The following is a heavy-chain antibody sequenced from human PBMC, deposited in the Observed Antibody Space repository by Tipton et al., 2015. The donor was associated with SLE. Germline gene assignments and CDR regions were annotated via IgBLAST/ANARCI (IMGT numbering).Heavy chain of an antibody. CDR1: GASISSHQ. D-gene: IGHD3-22*01. CDR2: IYYSGTT. Sequence: TLSLTCTVSGASISSHQWSWIRQSPREGLEWIGYIYYSGTTYYNPSLKSRVSISVDTSKNQFSLRVSSVTAADTAVYYCARDEYHYDGTGYHLLGHFDYWGQGSLVTVSS. J-gene: IGHJ4*02. CDR3: ARDEYHYDGTGYHLLGHFDY. V-gene: IGHV4-59*11.